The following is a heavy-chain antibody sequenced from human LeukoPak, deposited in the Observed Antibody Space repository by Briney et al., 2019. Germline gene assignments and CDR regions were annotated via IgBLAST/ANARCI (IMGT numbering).Heavy chain of an antibody. D-gene: IGHD4-23*01. Sequence: GTSVKVSCKASGYTFTGYYMHWVRQAPGQGPEWMGWINPNSGGTNYAQKFQGRVTMTRDTSISTAYMELSRLRSDDTAVYYCANDYGGNSGGWFDPWGQGTLVTVSS. CDR2: INPNSGGT. J-gene: IGHJ5*02. CDR3: ANDYGGNSGGWFDP. CDR1: GYTFTGYY. V-gene: IGHV1-2*02.